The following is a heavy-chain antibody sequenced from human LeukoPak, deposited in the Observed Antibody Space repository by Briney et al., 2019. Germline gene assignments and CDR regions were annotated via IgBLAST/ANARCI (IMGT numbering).Heavy chain of an antibody. V-gene: IGHV4-59*01. Sequence: SETLSLTCTVSGGSISSYYWSWIRQPPGKGLEWIGYIHYSGSTNYNPSLKSRVTISVDRSKNQFSLKLSSVTAADTAVYYCASLAVAAPYFDYWGQGTLVTVSS. CDR2: IHYSGST. D-gene: IGHD6-19*01. CDR3: ASLAVAAPYFDY. J-gene: IGHJ4*02. CDR1: GGSISSYY.